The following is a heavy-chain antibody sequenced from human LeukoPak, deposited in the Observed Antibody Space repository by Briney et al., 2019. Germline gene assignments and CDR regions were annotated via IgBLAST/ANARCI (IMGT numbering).Heavy chain of an antibody. CDR1: GFTFSSYA. Sequence: GGSLRLSCAASGFTFSSYAMHWVRQAPGKGLEWISYISSTGNTIYYVDSVQGRFTISRDNARNSLYLQMNSLRAEDTAVYYCARGRYCSGHNCYFDYWGQGTLVTVSS. J-gene: IGHJ4*02. V-gene: IGHV3-48*03. D-gene: IGHD2-15*01. CDR2: ISSTGNTI. CDR3: ARGRYCSGHNCYFDY.